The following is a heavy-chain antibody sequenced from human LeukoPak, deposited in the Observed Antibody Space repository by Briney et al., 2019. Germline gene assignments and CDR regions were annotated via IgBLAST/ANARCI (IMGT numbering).Heavy chain of an antibody. CDR3: ATKWPEGYY. CDR1: GYTLIELS. CDR2: FDPQDSET. J-gene: IGHJ4*02. D-gene: IGHD5-12*01. Sequence: ASVKISCKVAGYTLIELSMHWVRQAPGEGREWMGGFDPQDSETIYAQKFQGRVTMTEDTSTDTAYMELSSLRSEDTAVYYCATKWPEGYYWGQGTLVTVSS. V-gene: IGHV1-24*01.